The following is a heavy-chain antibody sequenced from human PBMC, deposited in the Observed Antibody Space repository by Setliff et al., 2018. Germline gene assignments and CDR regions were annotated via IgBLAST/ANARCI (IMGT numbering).Heavy chain of an antibody. CDR3: ARGRRAAVSGFDP. J-gene: IGHJ5*02. V-gene: IGHV4-38-2*02. CDR1: GYSISSGYY. Sequence: SETLSLTCTVSGYSISSGYYWGWIRQPPGKGLEWMGSIYHSGSTYYNPSLKSRVTISVDTSKNQFSLKLGSVTAADTAVYYCARGRRAAVSGFDPWGQGTLVTVSS. D-gene: IGHD6-13*01. CDR2: IYHSGST.